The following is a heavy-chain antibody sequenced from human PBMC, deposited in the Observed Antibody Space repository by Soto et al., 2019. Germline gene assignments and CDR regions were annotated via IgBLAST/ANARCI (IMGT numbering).Heavy chain of an antibody. D-gene: IGHD7-27*01. CDR3: TRANWYSEY. V-gene: IGHV4-59*11. CDR2: IYYNGNT. Sequence: QVQLQESGPGLVKPSETLSLTCTVSGGSISNHYWSLIRQPTGKGLEWIGYIYYNGNTNYNPPLKSRVTMSVDTSKNQISLKLSSVTAADTAVYYCTRANWYSEYWGQGTLVTVSS. J-gene: IGHJ4*02. CDR1: GGSISNHY.